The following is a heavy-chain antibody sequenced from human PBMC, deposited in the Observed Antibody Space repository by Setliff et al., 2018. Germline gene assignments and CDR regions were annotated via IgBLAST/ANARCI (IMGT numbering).Heavy chain of an antibody. CDR3: AREALQRAGLYFFDI. Sequence: SVKVSCKASGYTFTSYGLSWVRQAPGQGLEWMGGIIPIIGEPNYAQKFQGRVTITADESTSTAHMELRSLKSEDTAVYYCAREALQRAGLYFFDIWGQGMLVTVSS. D-gene: IGHD3-10*01. V-gene: IGHV1-69*13. CDR2: IIPIIGEP. CDR1: GYTFTSYG. J-gene: IGHJ4*02.